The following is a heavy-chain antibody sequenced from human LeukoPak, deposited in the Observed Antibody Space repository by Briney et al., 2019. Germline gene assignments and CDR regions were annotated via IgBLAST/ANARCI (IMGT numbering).Heavy chain of an antibody. CDR2: ISSSSSYI. Sequence: GGSLRLSCAASRSTFNTYAVNWVRQAPGKGLEWVSSISSSSSYIYYADSVKGRFTISRDNAKNSLYLQMNSLRAEDTAVYYCAREEEGSYDLDYWGQGTLVTVSS. J-gene: IGHJ4*02. CDR3: AREEEGSYDLDY. CDR1: RSTFNTYA. V-gene: IGHV3-21*01. D-gene: IGHD5-18*01.